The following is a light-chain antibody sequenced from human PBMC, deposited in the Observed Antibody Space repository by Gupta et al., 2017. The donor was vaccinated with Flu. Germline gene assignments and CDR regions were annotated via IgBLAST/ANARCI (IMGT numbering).Light chain of an antibody. J-gene: IGLJ3*02. CDR3: RSYSSNTNPSL. CDR1: SSDVGRYDS. Sequence: SALTQPGSASGSPGPSITIPSIGTSSDVGRYDSVSWYQQLPGKAPKLLIYEVTNRPSVVAARFSGSKSGNTASLTISGLQAEDEADYYCRSYSSNTNPSLFGGGTKLTVL. CDR2: EVT. V-gene: IGLV2-14*01.